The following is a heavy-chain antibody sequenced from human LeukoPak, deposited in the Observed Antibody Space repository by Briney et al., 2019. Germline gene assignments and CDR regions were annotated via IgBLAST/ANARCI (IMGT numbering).Heavy chain of an antibody. D-gene: IGHD6-19*01. CDR1: GCTFTSYA. J-gene: IGHJ4*02. V-gene: IGHV1-3*01. Sequence: ASVKVSCKASGCTFTSYAMHWVRQAPGQRLEWMGWINAGNGNTKYSQKFQGRVTITRDTSASTAYMELSSLRSEDTAVYYCARDPTGQWLEFDYWGQGTLVTVSS. CDR3: ARDPTGQWLEFDY. CDR2: INAGNGNT.